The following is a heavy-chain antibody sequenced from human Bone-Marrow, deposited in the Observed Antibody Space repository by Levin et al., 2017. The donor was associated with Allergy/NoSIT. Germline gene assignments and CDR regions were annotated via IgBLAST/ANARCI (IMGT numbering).Heavy chain of an antibody. CDR2: ISTSDDTT. CDR3: AKGTPYYDSRGYLLNHLYYFDS. CDR1: GFTFSSYT. V-gene: IGHV3-23*01. D-gene: IGHD3-22*01. J-gene: IGHJ4*02. Sequence: GGSLRLSCAGSGFTFSSYTMSWVRQAPGKGLEWVSIISTSDDTTYYADSVKGRFTISRDNSKNTLFLQMDSLRAEDTARYYCAKGTPYYDSRGYLLNHLYYFDSWGRGAQVTVSS.